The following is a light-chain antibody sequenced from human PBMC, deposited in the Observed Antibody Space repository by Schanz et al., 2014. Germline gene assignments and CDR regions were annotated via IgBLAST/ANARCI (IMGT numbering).Light chain of an antibody. Sequence: QSVLTQPPSVSGAPGQRVTISCTGSTSNIGAGYDVHWYQHFPGAAPKLLIFGDSNRPSGVPARFFGSKSGTSASLAITGLQAEDEADYYCQSYDNSLRGWVFGGGTKLTVL. V-gene: IGLV1-40*01. CDR1: TSNIGAGYD. CDR3: QSYDNSLRGWV. J-gene: IGLJ3*02. CDR2: GDS.